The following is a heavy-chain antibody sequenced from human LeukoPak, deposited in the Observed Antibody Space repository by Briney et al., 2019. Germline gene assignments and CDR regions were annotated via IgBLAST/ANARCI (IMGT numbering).Heavy chain of an antibody. J-gene: IGHJ4*02. CDR1: GFTFEDYS. CDR3: GRGHWGLDY. Sequence: PGGSLRLSCAPSGFTFEDYSIHWVRQAPGKGLEWVSLITWVGTSTYYADSVKGRFTISRDNAKNSLYLQMNSLRAEDTAIYYCGRGHWGLDYWGQGTLVTVSS. CDR2: ITWVGTST. D-gene: IGHD7-27*01. V-gene: IGHV3-43*01.